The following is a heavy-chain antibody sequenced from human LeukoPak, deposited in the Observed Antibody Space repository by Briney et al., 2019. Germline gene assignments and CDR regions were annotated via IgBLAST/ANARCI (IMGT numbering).Heavy chain of an antibody. V-gene: IGHV4-59*10. D-gene: IGHD6-13*01. J-gene: IGHJ4*02. CDR3: ASDKDPTAAGSNFDY. CDR1: GGSFSGYY. CDR2: IYTSGST. Sequence: SETLSLTCAVYGGSFSGYYWSWIRQPAGKGLEWIGRIYTSGSTNYNPSLKSRVTISVDTSKNQFSLKLSSVTAADTAVYYCASDKDPTAAGSNFDYWGQGTLVTVSS.